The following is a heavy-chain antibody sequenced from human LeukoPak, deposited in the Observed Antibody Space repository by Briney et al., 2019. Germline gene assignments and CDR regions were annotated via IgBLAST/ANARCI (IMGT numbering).Heavy chain of an antibody. Sequence: ASVKVSCKASGYRFTSSYINWVRQATGQGLEWMGWINPDSGDTGYAEKFQDRLTIAGDTSITTAYMELTNLKSEDTAVYYCTRGWDLWGQGTLVTVSS. CDR2: INPDSGDT. CDR1: GYRFTSSY. J-gene: IGHJ5*02. V-gene: IGHV1-8*03. CDR3: TRGWDL.